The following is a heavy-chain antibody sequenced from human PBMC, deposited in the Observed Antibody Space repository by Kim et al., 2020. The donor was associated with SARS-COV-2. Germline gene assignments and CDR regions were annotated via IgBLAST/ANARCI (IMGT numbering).Heavy chain of an antibody. CDR1: GFTFSNYA. CDR3: AKLLTGTMFWYFDL. J-gene: IGHJ2*01. CDR2: IGGNDGNT. Sequence: GGSLRLSCAASGFTFSNYAMSWVRQAPGKGLEWVSSIGGNDGNTYYADSVKGRFIISRDNSKNTLYQQMSSLRAEDTALSYCAKLLTGTMFWYFDLWGRGTLVTVSS. V-gene: IGHV3-23*01. D-gene: IGHD1-7*01.